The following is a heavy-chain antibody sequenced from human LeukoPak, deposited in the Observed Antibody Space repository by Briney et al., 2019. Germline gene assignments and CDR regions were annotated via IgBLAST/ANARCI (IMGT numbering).Heavy chain of an antibody. J-gene: IGHJ6*02. V-gene: IGHV4-34*01. Sequence: SETLSLTCAVYGGSFGGYYWSWIRQPPGKGLEWIGEINHSGSTNYNPSLKSRVTISVDTSKNQFSLKLSSVTAADTAVYYCASKQRPGAPYYYGMDVWGQGTTVTVSS. CDR3: ASKQRPGAPYYYGMDV. CDR1: GGSFGGYY. CDR2: INHSGST. D-gene: IGHD6-25*01.